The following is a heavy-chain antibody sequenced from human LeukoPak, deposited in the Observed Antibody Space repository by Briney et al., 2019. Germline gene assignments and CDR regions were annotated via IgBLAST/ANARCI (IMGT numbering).Heavy chain of an antibody. CDR2: INPSGGST. CDR3: ARASVGATSPYYFDY. CDR1: GYTFTSHY. Sequence: GASVKVSCKASGYTFTSHYMHWVRQAPGQGLEWVGIINPSGGSTSYAQKFQGRVIMTRDMSTSTVYMELSSLRSEDTAVYYCARASVGATSPYYFDYWGQGTLVTVSS. V-gene: IGHV1-46*01. J-gene: IGHJ4*02. D-gene: IGHD1-26*01.